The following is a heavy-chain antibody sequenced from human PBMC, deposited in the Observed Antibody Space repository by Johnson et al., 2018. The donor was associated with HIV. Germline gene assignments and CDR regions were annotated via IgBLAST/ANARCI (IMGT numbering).Heavy chain of an antibody. CDR2: ISYDGSNK. D-gene: IGHD6-6*01. V-gene: IGHV3-30*04. CDR1: GFSLSSYA. Sequence: QVQLVESGGGVVQPGRSLRLSCAASGFSLSSYAMHWVRQAPGKGLEWVAVISYDGSNKYYADSVKGRFTVSRDNYKNTLYLQMNSLRGEDTAVYYCAKVHSSSSNGFDIWGQGTMVTVSS. CDR3: AKVHSSSSNGFDI. J-gene: IGHJ3*02.